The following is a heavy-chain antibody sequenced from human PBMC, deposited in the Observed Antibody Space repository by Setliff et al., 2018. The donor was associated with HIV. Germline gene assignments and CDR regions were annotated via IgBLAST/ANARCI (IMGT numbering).Heavy chain of an antibody. Sequence: ASVKVSCKDSGYTFTSYGISWVRQAPGQGLEWMGWISAYNGNTNYAQKLQGRVTMTTDTSTSTAYMELRSLRSDDTAVYYCARDSEWGSYIFWTFDIWGQGTMVTVSS. CDR2: ISAYNGNT. CDR1: GYTFTSYG. J-gene: IGHJ3*02. D-gene: IGHD1-26*01. CDR3: ARDSEWGSYIFWTFDI. V-gene: IGHV1-18*01.